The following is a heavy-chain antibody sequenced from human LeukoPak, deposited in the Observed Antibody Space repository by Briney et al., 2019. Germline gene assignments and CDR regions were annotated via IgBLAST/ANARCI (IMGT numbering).Heavy chain of an antibody. CDR2: INTNTGNP. CDR3: ARASTPKVGATIYYFDY. Sequence: ASVKVSCEASGYTFTSYILNWVRQAPGQGLECMGWINTNTGNPTYAQGFTGRFVFSLDTSVSTAYLQISSLKAEDTALYYCARASTPKVGATIYYFDYWGQGTLVTVSS. CDR1: GYTFTSYI. D-gene: IGHD1-26*01. J-gene: IGHJ4*02. V-gene: IGHV7-4-1*02.